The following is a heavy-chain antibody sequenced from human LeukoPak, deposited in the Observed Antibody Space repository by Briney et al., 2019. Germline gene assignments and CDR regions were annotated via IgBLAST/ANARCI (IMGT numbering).Heavy chain of an antibody. D-gene: IGHD3-3*01. J-gene: IGHJ4*02. Sequence: GGSLRLSCAASGFTFSSYAMSWVRQAPGKGLEWVSVISGSGGSTYYADSVKGRFTISRDNSKNTLYLQMNSLRAEDTAVYYCAKCSDLLYDFWSGYPHYYFDYWGQGTLVTVSS. CDR1: GFTFSSYA. CDR2: ISGSGGST. CDR3: AKCSDLLYDFWSGYPHYYFDY. V-gene: IGHV3-23*01.